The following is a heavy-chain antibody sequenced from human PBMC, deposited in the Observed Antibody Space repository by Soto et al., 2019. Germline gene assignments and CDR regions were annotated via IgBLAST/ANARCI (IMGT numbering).Heavy chain of an antibody. V-gene: IGHV1-46*04. CDR1: GYTFTSYY. CDR2: INPSGGST. D-gene: IGHD6-6*01. CDR3: ARDAAGRYSSFGWFDP. Sequence: QVQLVQSGAEVKKPGASVKVSCKASGYTFTSYYMHWVRQAPGQGLEWMGIINPSGGSTSYAQKLQGRVTMTRDTPSSTVYMELSSLGSEDTAVYYCARDAAGRYSSFGWFDPWGQGTLVTVSS. J-gene: IGHJ5*02.